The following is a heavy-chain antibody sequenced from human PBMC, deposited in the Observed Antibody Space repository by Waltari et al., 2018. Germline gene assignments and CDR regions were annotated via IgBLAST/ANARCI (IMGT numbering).Heavy chain of an antibody. D-gene: IGHD3-3*01. Sequence: QVQLQESGPGLVKPSETLSLTCTVSGGSISSHYWRWIRQPPGKGLEWIGYIYYSGSTNYNPSLKSRVTISVDTSKNQFSLKLSSVTAADTAVYYCARGPFWSGYYMDVWGKGTTVTVSS. CDR1: GGSISSHY. CDR3: ARGPFWSGYYMDV. V-gene: IGHV4-59*11. J-gene: IGHJ6*03. CDR2: IYYSGST.